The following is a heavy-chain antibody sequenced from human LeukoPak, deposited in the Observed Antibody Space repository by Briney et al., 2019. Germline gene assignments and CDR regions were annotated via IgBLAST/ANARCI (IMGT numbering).Heavy chain of an antibody. D-gene: IGHD3-10*01. V-gene: IGHV3-43*02. CDR1: GFTFDDYA. CDR3: AKDIPAHIWFVELHY. CDR2: ISGDGGST. Sequence: PGGSLRLSCAASGFTFDDYAMHWVRQAPGKGLEWVSLISGDGGSTYYADSVKGRFTISRDNSKNSLYLQMNSLRTEDTALYYCAKDIPAHIWFVELHYWGQGTLVTASS. J-gene: IGHJ4*02.